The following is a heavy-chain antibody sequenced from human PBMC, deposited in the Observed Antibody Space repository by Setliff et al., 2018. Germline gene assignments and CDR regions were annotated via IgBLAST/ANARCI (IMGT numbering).Heavy chain of an antibody. CDR2: IDYSGST. CDR3: ARRGGYSGSYYYYYCMDV. D-gene: IGHD1-26*01. CDR1: GGSISSYY. Sequence: LSLTCTVSGGSISSYYWSWIRQPPGKGLEWIGYIDYSGSTNYNPSLKSRVTISVDTSKNQFSLKLSSVTAADTAVYYCARRGGYSGSYYYYYCMDVWGKGTTVTVSS. V-gene: IGHV4-59*12. J-gene: IGHJ6*03.